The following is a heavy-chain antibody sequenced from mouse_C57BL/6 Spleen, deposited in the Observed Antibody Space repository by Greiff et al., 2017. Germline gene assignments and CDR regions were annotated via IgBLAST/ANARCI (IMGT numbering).Heavy chain of an antibody. J-gene: IGHJ4*01. D-gene: IGHD1-1*01. V-gene: IGHV2-9-1*01. Sequence: VQLQQSGPGLVAPSQSLSITCTVSGFSLTSYAISWVRQPPGKGLEWLGVIWTGGGTNYNSAHNSRLSISNYKSKSQVFLKMNSLQTDDTARYYGARKGDYYGSSYVAMGYWGQGTSVTVAS. CDR2: IWTGGGT. CDR3: ARKGDYYGSSYVAMGY. CDR1: GFSLTSYA.